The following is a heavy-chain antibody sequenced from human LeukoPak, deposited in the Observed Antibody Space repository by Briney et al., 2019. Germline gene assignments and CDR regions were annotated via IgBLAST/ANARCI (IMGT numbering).Heavy chain of an antibody. CDR2: IYYSGST. D-gene: IGHD6-25*01. V-gene: IGHV4-38-2*02. CDR1: GLIFSDYG. J-gene: IGHJ6*03. Sequence: GTLRLSCTASGLIFSDYGMSWVRQTPGKGLEWIGSIYYSGSTYYNPSLKSRVTISVDTSKNQFSLKLSSVTAADTAVYYCARIDRYSSADPYYYYYMDVWGKGTTVTVSS. CDR3: ARIDRYSSADPYYYYYMDV.